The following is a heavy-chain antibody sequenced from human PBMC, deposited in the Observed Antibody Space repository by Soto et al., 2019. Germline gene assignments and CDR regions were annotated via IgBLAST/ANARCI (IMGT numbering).Heavy chain of an antibody. CDR1: GGTFSSYT. CDR2: IIPILGIA. D-gene: IGHD6-13*01. V-gene: IGHV1-69*02. Sequence: QVQLVQSGAEVKKPGSSVKVSCKASGGTFSSYTISWVRQAPGQGLEWMGRIIPILGIANYAQKFQGRVTITADTSRSTAYMELRSLRSEDTAVYYCASSSSAAGSNNWFDPWGQGTLVTVSS. J-gene: IGHJ5*02. CDR3: ASSSSAAGSNNWFDP.